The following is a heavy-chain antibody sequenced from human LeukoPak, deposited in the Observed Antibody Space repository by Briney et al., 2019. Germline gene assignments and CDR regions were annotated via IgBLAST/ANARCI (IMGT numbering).Heavy chain of an antibody. D-gene: IGHD4-17*01. CDR3: AKFGDHMPDAFDI. CDR2: VSSGGDA. J-gene: IGHJ3*02. CDR1: VFTVTANS. V-gene: IGHV3-53*01. Sequence: GGSLRLSCAASVFTVTANSMNWVRQAPGKGLEWVSRVSSGGDAFYADSVKGRFTISRDTSKNTVFLQMDSLRAEDTAVYYCAKFGDHMPDAFDIWGQGTMVPVAA.